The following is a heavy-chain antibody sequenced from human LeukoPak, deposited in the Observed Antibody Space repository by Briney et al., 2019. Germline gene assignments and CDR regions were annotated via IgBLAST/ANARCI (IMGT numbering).Heavy chain of an antibody. V-gene: IGHV3-20*04. D-gene: IGHD2-2*01. CDR1: GFTFDDYG. CDR2: INWNGGSI. CDR3: ARGRSTFDY. J-gene: IGHJ4*02. Sequence: GGSLRLSCAVSGFTFDDYGMSWVRQAPGKGLEWVSGINWNGGSIGYADSVKGRFTISRDNVKNSLYLQMNSLRGEDTALYYCARGRSTFDYWGEGTLVTVSS.